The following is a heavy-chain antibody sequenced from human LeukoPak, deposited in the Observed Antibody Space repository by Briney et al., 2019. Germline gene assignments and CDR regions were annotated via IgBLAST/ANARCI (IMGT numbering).Heavy chain of an antibody. D-gene: IGHD1-26*01. J-gene: IGHJ6*02. CDR1: GGSFSGYY. CDR3: ARGSDIVGATIYYYYGMDV. CDR2: INHSGST. V-gene: IGHV4-34*01. Sequence: SETLSLTCAVYGGSFSGYYWSWIRQPPGKGLEWIGEINHSGSTSYNPSLKSRVTISVDTSKNQFSLKLSSVTAADTAVYYCARGSDIVGATIYYYYGMDVWGQGTTVTVSS.